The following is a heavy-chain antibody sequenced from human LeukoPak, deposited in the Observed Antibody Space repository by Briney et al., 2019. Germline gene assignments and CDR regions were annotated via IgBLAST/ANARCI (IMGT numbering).Heavy chain of an antibody. CDR3: ARDREVYGSGSYYSHRDY. CDR1: GGSISSGSYY. V-gene: IGHV4-61*02. J-gene: IGHJ4*02. Sequence: SETLSLTCTVSGGSISSGSYYWSWIRQPAGKGLEWIGRIYTSGSTNYNPSLKSRVTISIDTSKNQFSLKLSSVTAADTAVYYCARDREVYGSGSYYSHRDYWGQGTLVTVSS. CDR2: IYTSGST. D-gene: IGHD3-10*01.